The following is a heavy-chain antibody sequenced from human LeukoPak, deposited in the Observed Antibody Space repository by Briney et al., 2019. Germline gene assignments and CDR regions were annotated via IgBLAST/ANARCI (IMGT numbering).Heavy chain of an antibody. CDR3: ARGVGNSHQYAFDI. D-gene: IGHD1-26*01. Sequence: GASVKVSCKASGYTFTSYDINWVRQATGQGLEWMGWMNPNSSNTGYAQKFQGRVTITRNTSISTAYMELSSLRSEDTAVYYCARGVGNSHQYAFDIWGQGTMVTVSS. CDR2: MNPNSSNT. V-gene: IGHV1-8*03. J-gene: IGHJ3*02. CDR1: GYTFTSYD.